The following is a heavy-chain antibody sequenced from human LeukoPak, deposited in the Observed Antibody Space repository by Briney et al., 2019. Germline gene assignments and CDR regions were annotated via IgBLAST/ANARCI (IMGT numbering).Heavy chain of an antibody. CDR2: IKQDGSEK. Sequence: GGSLRLSCAASGFTFSSYWMSWVRHAPGKGLEWVANIKQDGSEKYYVDSVKGRFTISRDNSKNTLYLQMNSLRAEDTAVYYCAKVGWFGELSFYYYYMDVWGKGTTVTISS. D-gene: IGHD3-10*01. CDR3: AKVGWFGELSFYYYYMDV. CDR1: GFTFSSYW. J-gene: IGHJ6*03. V-gene: IGHV3-7*03.